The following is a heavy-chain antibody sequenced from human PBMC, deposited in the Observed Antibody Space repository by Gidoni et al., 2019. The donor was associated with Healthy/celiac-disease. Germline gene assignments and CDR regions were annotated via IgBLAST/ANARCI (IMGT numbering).Heavy chain of an antibody. CDR1: GDSFTSYW. V-gene: IGHV5-51*01. Sequence: EVQLVQSGTEVKKPGESLKISCKGSGDSFTSYWNGWVRQMPGKGLEWMGIIYPSDSDTRYSPSFQGQVTISAAKSISTAYLQWSSLKASDTAIYYCARRHVDIVATIHYYYGMDVWGQGTTVTVSS. J-gene: IGHJ6*02. D-gene: IGHD5-12*01. CDR2: IYPSDSDT. CDR3: ARRHVDIVATIHYYYGMDV.